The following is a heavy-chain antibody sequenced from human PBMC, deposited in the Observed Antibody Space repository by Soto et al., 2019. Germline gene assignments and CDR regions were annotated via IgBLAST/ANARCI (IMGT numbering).Heavy chain of an antibody. Sequence: ASETLSLTCTFSGCSVSSGSYYWSWIRQPPGKGLEWIGYIYYSGSTNYNPSLKSRVTISVDTSKNQFSLKLSSVTAADTAVYYCARERGGPFDYWGQGTLVTVSS. CDR1: GCSVSSGSYY. D-gene: IGHD2-15*01. CDR3: ARERGGPFDY. CDR2: IYYSGST. V-gene: IGHV4-61*01. J-gene: IGHJ4*02.